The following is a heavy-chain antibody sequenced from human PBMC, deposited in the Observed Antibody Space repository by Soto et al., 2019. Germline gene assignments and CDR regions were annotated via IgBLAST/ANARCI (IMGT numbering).Heavy chain of an antibody. CDR3: AIIAVPGDYYYGMDF. V-gene: IGHV1-2*02. CDR2: INPNSGGT. D-gene: IGHD6-19*01. Sequence: ASVKVSCKASGYTFTGYYMHWVRQAPGQGLEWMGWINPNSGGTNYAQKFQGRVTMTRDTSISTAYMELSRLRSDDTAVYYCAIIAVPGDYYYGMDFWGQGTTVIGSS. CDR1: GYTFTGYY. J-gene: IGHJ6*02.